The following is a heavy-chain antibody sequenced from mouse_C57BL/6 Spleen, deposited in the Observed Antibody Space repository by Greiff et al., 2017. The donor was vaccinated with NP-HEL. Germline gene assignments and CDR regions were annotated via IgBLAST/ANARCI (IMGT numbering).Heavy chain of an antibody. V-gene: IGHV5-17*01. D-gene: IGHD1-1*01. Sequence: EVQRVESGGGLVKPGGSLKLSCAASGFTFSDYGMHWVRQAPEKGLEWVAYISSGSSTIYYADTVKGRFTISRDNAKNTLFLQMTSLRSEDTAMYYCAREGGSSGDAMDYWGQGTSVTVSS. CDR3: AREGGSSGDAMDY. CDR1: GFTFSDYG. CDR2: ISSGSSTI. J-gene: IGHJ4*01.